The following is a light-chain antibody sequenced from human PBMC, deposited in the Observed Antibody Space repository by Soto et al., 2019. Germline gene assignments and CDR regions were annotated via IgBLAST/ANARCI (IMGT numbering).Light chain of an antibody. CDR2: GAS. J-gene: IGKJ1*01. CDR1: QSVSSSY. Sequence: DIVLTQSPGTLSLSPGERATLSCMASQSVSSSYLAWYQQKPGQAPRLLIYGASSRATGIPDRFSGSGSGTDFTLTISRLEPEDFAVYYCQQYGSSSWTFGQGTKVDI. V-gene: IGKV3-20*01. CDR3: QQYGSSSWT.